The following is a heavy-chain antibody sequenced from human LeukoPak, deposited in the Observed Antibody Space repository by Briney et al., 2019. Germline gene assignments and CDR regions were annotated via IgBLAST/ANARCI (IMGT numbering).Heavy chain of an antibody. CDR3: AREFGHCYGDNCFYFFDT. CDR2: INTYKGDT. Sequence: ASVKVSCKASGYTLTNYNITWVRQAPGQGLEWMGWINTYKGDTLYAQKFQGRVTMTADTSTNTAYMELRSLRFDDTTVYYCAREFGHCYGDNCFYFFDTWGQGFRVTVSS. V-gene: IGHV1-18*01. D-gene: IGHD4-23*01. J-gene: IGHJ4*02. CDR1: GYTLTNYN.